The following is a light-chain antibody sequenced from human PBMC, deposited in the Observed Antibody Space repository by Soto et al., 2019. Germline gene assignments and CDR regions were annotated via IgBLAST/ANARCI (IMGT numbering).Light chain of an antibody. V-gene: IGKV2-28*01. CDR3: MQALQTPRT. CDR1: QSLLHIKGYNY. CDR2: LGS. J-gene: IGKJ2*01. Sequence: DIVMTQSPLSLPVTPGEPASISCRSSQSLLHIKGYNYLDWYVQKPGQSPQLLIYLGSNRASGVPDRFSGSGSGTDFTLKISRVEAEDVGAVYYCMQALQTPRTFGQGTKLEIK.